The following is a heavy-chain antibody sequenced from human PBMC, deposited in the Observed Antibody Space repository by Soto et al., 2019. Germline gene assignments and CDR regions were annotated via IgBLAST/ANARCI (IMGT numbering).Heavy chain of an antibody. CDR1: GGSISSGGYS. Sequence: SETLSLTCAVSGGSISSGGYSWSWIRQPPGKGLEWIGYIYHSGSIYYNPSLKSRVTISVDRSKNQFSLKLSSVTAADTAVYYCDRVPDYWGQGTLVTVS. V-gene: IGHV4-30-2*01. CDR3: DRVPDY. CDR2: IYHSGSI. J-gene: IGHJ4*02.